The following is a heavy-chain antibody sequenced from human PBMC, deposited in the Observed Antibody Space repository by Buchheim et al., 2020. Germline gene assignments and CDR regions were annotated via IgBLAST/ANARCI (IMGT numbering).Heavy chain of an antibody. D-gene: IGHD3-3*01. Sequence: EVQLLESGGGLVQPGGSLRLSCAASGFTFSSYAMSWVRQAPGKGLEWVSAISGSGGSTYYADSVKGRFTISRDNSKKTLYLQMNSLRAEDTAVYYCAKDGEMYYDFWSGYYTNYYYGMDVWGQGTT. V-gene: IGHV3-23*01. CDR2: ISGSGGST. CDR3: AKDGEMYYDFWSGYYTNYYYGMDV. CDR1: GFTFSSYA. J-gene: IGHJ6*02.